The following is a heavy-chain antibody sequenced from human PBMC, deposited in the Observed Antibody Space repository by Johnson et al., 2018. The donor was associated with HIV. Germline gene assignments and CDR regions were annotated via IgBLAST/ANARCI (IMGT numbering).Heavy chain of an antibody. CDR3: VRGRISTVVVDLRGGGFDI. V-gene: IGHV3-30*04. CDR2: ISYDGSNK. D-gene: IGHD2-2*01. J-gene: IGHJ3*02. Sequence: QVHLVESGGGVVQPGRSLRLSCAASGFTFSSYAMHWVRQAPGKGLEWVAVISYDGSNKYYADSVKGRFTISRDNSKNTLHLQMNSLRTEDTAVYYCVRGRISTVVVDLRGGGFDIWGQGTLVTVSS. CDR1: GFTFSSYA.